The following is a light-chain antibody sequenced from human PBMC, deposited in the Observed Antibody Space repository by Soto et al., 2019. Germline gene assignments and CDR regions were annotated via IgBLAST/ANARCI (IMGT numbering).Light chain of an antibody. J-gene: IGLJ2*01. V-gene: IGLV1-51*01. CDR1: SSXIGNNY. Sequence: QSVLXQPPSVSAAPGXXXXXSXXGSSSXIGNNYVSWYQHLPGTAPKLXXXXXNQRPSGIPDRFSGSKSGTSATLGITGVQAGDEADYYCGSWESSVRVVVFGGGTKVTVL. CDR3: GSWESSVRVVV. CDR2: XXN.